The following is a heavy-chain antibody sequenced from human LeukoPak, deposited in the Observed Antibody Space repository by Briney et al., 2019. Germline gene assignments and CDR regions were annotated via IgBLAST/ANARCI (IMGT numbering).Heavy chain of an antibody. J-gene: IGHJ3*02. Sequence: PGGSLRLSCAASGFTVSCNYMSWVRQAPGKGLEWVSVIYSGGSTYYADSVKGRFTISRDNSKNTLYLQMNSLRAEDTAVYYCARGGPYDILTGYYRAFDIWGQGTMVTVSS. CDR2: IYSGGST. V-gene: IGHV3-53*01. D-gene: IGHD3-9*01. CDR1: GFTVSCNY. CDR3: ARGGPYDILTGYYRAFDI.